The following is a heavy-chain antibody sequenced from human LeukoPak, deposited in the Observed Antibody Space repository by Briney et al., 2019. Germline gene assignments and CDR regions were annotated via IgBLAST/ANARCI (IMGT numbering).Heavy chain of an antibody. J-gene: IGHJ3*02. Sequence: PGGSLRLSCAASGFTFDDYAMHWVRQAPGKGLEWVSGISWNSGSIGYADSVKGRFTISRGNAKNSLYLQMNSLRAEDMALYYCAKGAYGDYDAFDIWGQGTMVTVSS. CDR3: AKGAYGDYDAFDI. V-gene: IGHV3-9*03. CDR2: ISWNSGSI. D-gene: IGHD4-17*01. CDR1: GFTFDDYA.